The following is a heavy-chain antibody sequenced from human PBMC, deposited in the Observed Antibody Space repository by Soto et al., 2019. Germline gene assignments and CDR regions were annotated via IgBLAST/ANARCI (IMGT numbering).Heavy chain of an antibody. D-gene: IGHD3-22*01. V-gene: IGHV4-34*01. Sequence: QVRLPQWGAGLLKPSETLSLTCAAYGGSFTDYYWSWIRQPPGKGLEWIGEINHSGDTNYNPSLKSRVTISVDTSKNQFSLKLSSVTAADTAVYYCARNYYDSGRFGLDPWGQGTQVTVSS. CDR2: INHSGDT. CDR1: GGSFTDYY. J-gene: IGHJ5*02. CDR3: ARNYYDSGRFGLDP.